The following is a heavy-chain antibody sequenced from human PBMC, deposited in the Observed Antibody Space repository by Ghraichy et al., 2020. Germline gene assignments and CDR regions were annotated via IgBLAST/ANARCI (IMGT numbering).Heavy chain of an antibody. CDR1: GGSISSSSYY. J-gene: IGHJ3*02. CDR2: IYYSGST. Sequence: SETLSLTCTVSGGSISSSSYYWGWIRQPPGKGLEWIGSIYYSGSTYYNPSLKSRVTISVDTSKNQFSLKLSSVTAADTAVYYCARADIVVVPAAMAGDAFDIWGQGTMVTVSS. CDR3: ARADIVVVPAAMAGDAFDI. V-gene: IGHV4-39*01. D-gene: IGHD2-2*01.